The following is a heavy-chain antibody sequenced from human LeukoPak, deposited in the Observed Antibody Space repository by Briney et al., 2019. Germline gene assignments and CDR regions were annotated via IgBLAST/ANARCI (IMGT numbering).Heavy chain of an antibody. Sequence: GASVKVSCKASGYTFTGYYMHWVRQAPGQGLEWMGWINPNSGGTNYAQKFQGRVTMTRDTSISTGYMELSRLRFDDTAVYYCARSVFPGVYFDYWGQGTLVTVSS. J-gene: IGHJ4*02. CDR3: ARSVFPGVYFDY. D-gene: IGHD7-27*01. V-gene: IGHV1-2*02. CDR2: INPNSGGT. CDR1: GYTFTGYY.